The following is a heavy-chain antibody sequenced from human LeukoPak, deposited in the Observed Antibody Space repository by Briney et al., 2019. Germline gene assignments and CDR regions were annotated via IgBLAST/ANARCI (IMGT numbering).Heavy chain of an antibody. V-gene: IGHV1-58*01. CDR2: IVVGSGNT. Sequence: TSVKVACKASGITFTSSAVQWVRQARGQRLEWIGWIVVGSGNTNYAQKFKERVTITRDMSTSKAYMELSSLRAEDPAVYYCAASQKTILRGYRYALDYWGQGTLVTVSS. D-gene: IGHD5-18*01. J-gene: IGHJ4*02. CDR1: GITFTSSA. CDR3: AASQKTILRGYRYALDY.